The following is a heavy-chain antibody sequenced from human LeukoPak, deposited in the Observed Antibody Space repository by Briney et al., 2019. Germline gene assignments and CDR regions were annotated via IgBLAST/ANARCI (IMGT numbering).Heavy chain of an antibody. CDR3: ARGTYYYDSSGYYHS. Sequence: KPGGPLRLSCAASGFTFSSYSMNWVRQAPGKGLEWVSSISSSSSYIYYADSVKGRFTISRDNAKNSLYLQMNSLRAEDTAVYYCARGTYYYDSSGYYHSWGQGTLVTVSS. CDR2: ISSSSSYI. J-gene: IGHJ4*02. D-gene: IGHD3-22*01. V-gene: IGHV3-21*01. CDR1: GFTFSSYS.